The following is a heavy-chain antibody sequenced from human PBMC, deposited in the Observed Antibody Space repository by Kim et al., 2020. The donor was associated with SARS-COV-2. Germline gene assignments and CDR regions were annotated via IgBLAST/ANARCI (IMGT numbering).Heavy chain of an antibody. V-gene: IGHV4-31*03. CDR2: IYYSGTT. CDR3: ARSPGVVAVAVNPYYFDY. Sequence: SETLSLTCTVSDGSIRSGEFYWSWIRQHPRKGLEWIGSIYYSGTTFYNPSLKSRATISVDRSKRQFSLKLWSLSAADTAEYSCARSPGVVAVAVNPYYFDYWGQGALVTVSS. J-gene: IGHJ4*02. CDR1: DGSIRSGEFY. D-gene: IGHD2-15*01.